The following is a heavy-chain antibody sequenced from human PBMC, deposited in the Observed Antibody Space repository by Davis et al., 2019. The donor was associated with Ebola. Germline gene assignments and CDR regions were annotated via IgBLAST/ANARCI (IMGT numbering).Heavy chain of an antibody. CDR3: ARQTIEAIRENWLDS. D-gene: IGHD6-13*01. Sequence: SETLSLTCAVSDDSISGSKWWSWIRQPPGKGLEWIGYVYYSGSTNYNPSLKSRVTISADTSKNQFSLKLKSVTAADTAVYYCARQTIEAIRENWLDSWGQGTLVTVSS. CDR1: DDSISGSKW. J-gene: IGHJ5*01. V-gene: IGHV4-28*01. CDR2: VYYSGST.